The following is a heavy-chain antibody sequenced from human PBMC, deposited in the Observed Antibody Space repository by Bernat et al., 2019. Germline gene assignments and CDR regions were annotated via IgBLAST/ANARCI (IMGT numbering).Heavy chain of an antibody. D-gene: IGHD6-13*01. CDR1: GYTFTSYG. Sequence: QVQLVQSGAEVKKPGASVKVSCKASGYTFTSYGISWVRQAPGQGLEWMGWSSAYNGNTNYARKPQGRVTMTPATSTSTAYMELRSLRSDDTAVYYCAREGIAAAGTPSDYYYYYGMDVWGQGTTVTVSS. CDR3: AREGIAAAGTPSDYYYYYGMDV. CDR2: SSAYNGNT. J-gene: IGHJ6*02. V-gene: IGHV1-18*04.